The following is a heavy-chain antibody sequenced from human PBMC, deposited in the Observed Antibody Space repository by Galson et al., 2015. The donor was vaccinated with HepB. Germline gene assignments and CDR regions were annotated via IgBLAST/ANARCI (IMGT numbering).Heavy chain of an antibody. J-gene: IGHJ4*02. CDR3: AKDGDCSGGSCSETYFDY. D-gene: IGHD2-15*01. V-gene: IGHV3-9*01. CDR1: GFTFDDYA. Sequence: SLRLSCAASGFTFDDYAMHWVRQAPGKGLEWVSGISWNSGSIGYADSVKGRFTISRDNAKNSLYLQMNSLRAEDTALYYCAKDGDCSGGSCSETYFDYWGQGTLVTVSS. CDR2: ISWNSGSI.